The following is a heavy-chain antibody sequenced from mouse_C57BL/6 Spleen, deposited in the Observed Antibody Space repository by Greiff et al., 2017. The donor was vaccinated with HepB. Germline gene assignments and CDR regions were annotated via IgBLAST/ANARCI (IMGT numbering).Heavy chain of an antibody. D-gene: IGHD2-5*01. CDR3: ARSAHSNYEFDY. CDR2: INPSNGGT. CDR1: GYTFTSYW. J-gene: IGHJ2*01. V-gene: IGHV1-53*01. Sequence: QVQLQQSGTELVKPGASVKLSCKASGYTFTSYWMHWVKQRPGQGLEWIGNINPSNGGTNYNEKFKSKATLTVDKSSSTAYMQLSSLTSEDSAVYCCARSAHSNYEFDYWGQGTTLTVSS.